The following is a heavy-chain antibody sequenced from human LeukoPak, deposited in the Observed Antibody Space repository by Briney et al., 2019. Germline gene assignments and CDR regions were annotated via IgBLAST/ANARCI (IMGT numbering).Heavy chain of an antibody. D-gene: IGHD3-22*01. J-gene: IGHJ4*02. CDR3: AKAYYYDSSGYYPISY. CDR1: GFTFSSYW. Sequence: QPGGSLKLSCAASGFTFSSYWMSWVREATGKGLEWVGNTNQDGSQNYYVDSVKGRFTISRDNSKNTLYLQMNSLRAEDTAVYYCAKAYYYDSSGYYPISYWGQGTLVTVSS. V-gene: IGHV3-7*03. CDR2: TNQDGSQN.